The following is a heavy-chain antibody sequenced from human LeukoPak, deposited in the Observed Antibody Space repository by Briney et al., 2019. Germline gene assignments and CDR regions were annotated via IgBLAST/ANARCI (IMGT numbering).Heavy chain of an antibody. CDR2: VNLNSGGT. CDR1: GYTFTDYY. J-gene: IGHJ4*02. D-gene: IGHD3-22*01. CDR3: VRSPYHSNPHFDY. Sequence: ASVKVSCKASGYTFTDYYMHWVRQAPGQGPEWLGWVNLNSGGTYYAQKFQGRVTVTRDTSISTAYMELSGLRSDDTAVYYCVRSPYHSNPHFDYWGQGTLVTVSS. V-gene: IGHV1-2*02.